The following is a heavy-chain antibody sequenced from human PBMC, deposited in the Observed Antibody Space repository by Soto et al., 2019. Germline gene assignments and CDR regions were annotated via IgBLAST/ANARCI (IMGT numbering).Heavy chain of an antibody. CDR2: IYYSGST. J-gene: IGHJ4*02. V-gene: IGHV4-59*01. Sequence: TSETLSLTCTVAGGSISSYYWSWIRQPPGKGLEWIGYIYYSGSTNYNPSLKSRVTISVDTSKNQFSLKLSSVTAADTAVYYCARVFIMPEYSSSWYKQPLWEYYFDYWGQGTLVTVSS. CDR1: GGSISSYY. CDR3: ARVFIMPEYSSSWYKQPLWEYYFDY. D-gene: IGHD6-13*01.